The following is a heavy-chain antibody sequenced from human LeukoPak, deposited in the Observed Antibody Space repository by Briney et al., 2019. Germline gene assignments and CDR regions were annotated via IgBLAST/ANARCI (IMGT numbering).Heavy chain of an antibody. D-gene: IGHD4-17*01. Sequence: GRSLRLSCAASGFTFSSYAMHWVRQAPGKGLEWVAVISYDGSNKYYADSVKGRFTISRDNSKNTLYLQMNSLRAEDTAVYYCAKDRPVTPVLDYWGQGTLVTVSS. CDR2: ISYDGSNK. J-gene: IGHJ4*02. CDR1: GFTFSSYA. V-gene: IGHV3-30*04. CDR3: AKDRPVTPVLDY.